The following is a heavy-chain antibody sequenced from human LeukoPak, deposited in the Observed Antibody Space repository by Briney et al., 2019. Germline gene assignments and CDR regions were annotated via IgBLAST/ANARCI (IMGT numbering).Heavy chain of an antibody. J-gene: IGHJ6*02. V-gene: IGHV1-69*13. CDR3: ARVSDYYYYGMDV. CDR2: IIPIFGTA. Sequence: WASVKVSCKASGGTFSSYAISWVRQAPGQGLECMGGIIPIFGTANYAQKFQGRVTITADESTSTAYMELSSLRSEDTAVYYCARVSDYYYYGMDVWGQGTTVTVSS. CDR1: GGTFSSYA.